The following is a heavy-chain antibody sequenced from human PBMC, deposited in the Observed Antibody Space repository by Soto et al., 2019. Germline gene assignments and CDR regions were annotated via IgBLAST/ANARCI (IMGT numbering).Heavy chain of an antibody. Sequence: EGQLLESGGGLVQPGGSLRLSCVASGFTFRSYAMAWVRQAPGKGLEWVSGISESGGKTNYAESVRGRFSISRDNSRNTLSLLMNNVTAEDTAIYYCAKDRATIFGVVWKYGMDVWGQGTRVSVSS. CDR1: GFTFRSYA. D-gene: IGHD3-3*01. CDR2: ISESGGKT. V-gene: IGHV3-23*01. CDR3: AKDRATIFGVVWKYGMDV. J-gene: IGHJ6*02.